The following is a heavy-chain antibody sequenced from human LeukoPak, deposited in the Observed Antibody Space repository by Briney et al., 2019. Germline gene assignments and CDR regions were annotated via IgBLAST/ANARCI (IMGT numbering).Heavy chain of an antibody. CDR1: GFSVSGNY. J-gene: IGHJ4*02. D-gene: IGHD2/OR15-2a*01. CDR2: LHSGGGT. CDR3: ARDSQYYFLDY. V-gene: IGHV3-66*01. Sequence: PGGSLRLSCGVSGFSVSGNYMSWVRQAPGQGLEWVSILHSGGGTYYTDSVRGRFTIFRDNFKNTLYLQMNSLTDEDTAVYYCARDSQYYFLDYWGQGTLVTVSS.